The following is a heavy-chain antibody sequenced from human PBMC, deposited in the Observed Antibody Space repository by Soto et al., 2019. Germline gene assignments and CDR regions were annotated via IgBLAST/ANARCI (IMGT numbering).Heavy chain of an antibody. J-gene: IGHJ5*02. V-gene: IGHV4-30-2*03. CDR2: IYHSGST. CDR3: AKLHCITNNCVPLDP. CDR1: GGSISSGGYS. D-gene: IGHD3-10*01. Sequence: PSETLSLTCAVSGGSISSGGYSWSWIRQPPGKGLEWIGYIYHSGSTYYNPSLKSRVTISVDTSKNQFSLKLSSVTAADTAVYYCAKLHCITNNCVPLDPWGQGTLVTVSS.